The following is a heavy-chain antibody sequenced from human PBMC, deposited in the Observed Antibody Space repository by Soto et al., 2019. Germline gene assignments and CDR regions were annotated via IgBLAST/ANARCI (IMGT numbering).Heavy chain of an antibody. D-gene: IGHD2-15*01. CDR1: GYTFTSYD. Sequence: QVQLVQSGAEVKKPGASVKVSCKASGYTFTSYDINWVRQATGQGLEWMGWMNPNSGNTGYAQKFQGRVNMTRNTSISTAYIELSSLRSEDTAVYYCARTPVDCSGGSCYRDSWGQGTLVPVSS. CDR3: ARTPVDCSGGSCYRDS. CDR2: MNPNSGNT. J-gene: IGHJ4*02. V-gene: IGHV1-8*01.